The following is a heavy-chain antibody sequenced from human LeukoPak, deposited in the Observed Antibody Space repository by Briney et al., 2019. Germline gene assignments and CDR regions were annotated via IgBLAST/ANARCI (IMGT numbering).Heavy chain of an antibody. Sequence: GGSLRLSCAASGFTFSSYSMNWVRQAPGKGLEWVSSISSSSSYIYHPDSLKGRFTISRDNAKNSLYLQMNSLRAEDTAVYYCARATSDVSYFDYWGQGTLVTVSS. CDR3: ARATSDVSYFDY. V-gene: IGHV3-21*01. D-gene: IGHD3-16*01. CDR1: GFTFSSYS. CDR2: ISSSSSYI. J-gene: IGHJ4*02.